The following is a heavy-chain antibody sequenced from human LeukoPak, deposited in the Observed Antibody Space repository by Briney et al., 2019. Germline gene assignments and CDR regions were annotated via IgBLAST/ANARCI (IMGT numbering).Heavy chain of an antibody. CDR3: ARGGVDYYDSSGYPFFDY. V-gene: IGHV4-30-4*01. CDR1: GGSISSGDYY. Sequence: SQTLSLTCTVSGGSISSGDYYWSWIRQPPGKGLEWIGYMYYSGSTYYNPSLKSRVTISVDTSKNQFSLKLSSVTAADTAVYYCARGGVDYYDSSGYPFFDYWGQGTLVTVSS. CDR2: MYYSGST. D-gene: IGHD3-22*01. J-gene: IGHJ4*02.